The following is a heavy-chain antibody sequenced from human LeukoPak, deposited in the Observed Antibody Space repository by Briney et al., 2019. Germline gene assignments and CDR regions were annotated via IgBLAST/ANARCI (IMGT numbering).Heavy chain of an antibody. CDR2: IYYSGST. V-gene: IGHV4-39*01. CDR3: ARPTPHGRAV. Sequence: SETLSLTCTVSAGSISSSSYYWGWIRQPPGKGLGWIGSIYYSGSTYYNPSLKSRVTIFVDTSKYLVSLKLSSVTAADTAVYYCARPTPHGRAVWGKGTTVTVSS. CDR1: AGSISSSSYY. J-gene: IGHJ6*04.